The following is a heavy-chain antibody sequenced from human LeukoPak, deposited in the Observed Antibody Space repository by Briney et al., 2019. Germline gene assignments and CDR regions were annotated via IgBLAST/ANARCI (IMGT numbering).Heavy chain of an antibody. CDR1: GGSFSGYY. D-gene: IGHD5-18*01. V-gene: IGHV4-34*01. J-gene: IGHJ6*03. Sequence: PSETLSLTCAVYGGSFSGYYWSWIRQPPGKGLEWIGEINHSGSTNYNPSLKSRVTISGDTSKNQFSLKLSSVTAADTAVYFCARVGYSYVINNWSRTGLGAYPTKYYYHMDVWGKGTTVTVSS. CDR3: ARVGYSYVINNWSRTGLGAYPTKYYYHMDV. CDR2: INHSGST.